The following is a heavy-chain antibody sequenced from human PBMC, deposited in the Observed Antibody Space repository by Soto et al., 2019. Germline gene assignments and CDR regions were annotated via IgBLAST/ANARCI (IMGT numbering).Heavy chain of an antibody. CDR3: ARLTGTVVTFDY. CDR1: GGSISSSSYY. V-gene: IGHV4-39*01. D-gene: IGHD2-21*02. J-gene: IGHJ4*02. Sequence: SETLSLTCTVSGGSISSSSYYWGWIRQPPGKGLEWIGNIYYSGSTYYNPSLKSRVTISVDTSKNQFSLKLNSVTAADTAVYYCARLTGTVVTFDYWGQGTLVTVSS. CDR2: IYYSGST.